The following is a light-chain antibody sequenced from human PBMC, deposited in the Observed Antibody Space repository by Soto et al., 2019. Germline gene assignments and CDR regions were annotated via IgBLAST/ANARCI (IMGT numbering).Light chain of an antibody. CDR2: AAS. CDR3: QQAYSKNT. J-gene: IGKJ4*01. CDR1: QNIRTY. Sequence: DIQMTQSPSSLSASVGDRVTIACRASQNIRTYLNWYQQNPGKAPKLLIYAASNLHSGVPSRFSGSGSGTDFTLNISSLQPEDFATYCCQQAYSKNTFGGGTKVEIK. V-gene: IGKV1-39*01.